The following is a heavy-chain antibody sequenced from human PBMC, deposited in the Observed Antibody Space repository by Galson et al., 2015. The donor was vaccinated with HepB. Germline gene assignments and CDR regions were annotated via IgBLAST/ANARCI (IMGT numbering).Heavy chain of an antibody. CDR2: INRNSGST. CDR3: AKGGRTSSTWYQDY. D-gene: IGHD6-13*01. Sequence: SLRLSCAASGFTFDDFAMHWVRQAPGKGLEWVSGINRNSGSTGYADSVKGRFTISRDNAKNSLYLQMNSLRTEDTALYYCAKGGRTSSTWYQDYWGQGTLVTVSS. CDR1: GFTFDDFA. J-gene: IGHJ4*02. V-gene: IGHV3-9*01.